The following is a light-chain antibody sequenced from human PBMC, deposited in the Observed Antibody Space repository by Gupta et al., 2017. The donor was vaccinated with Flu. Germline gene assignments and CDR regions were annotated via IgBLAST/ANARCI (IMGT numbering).Light chain of an antibody. J-gene: IGKJ2*01. V-gene: IGKV1-33*01. Sequence: DTEMTQSPSSLSASPGDRVTITCQASQESIKYLNWYHQKPGKAPKFLIYDASNLETGVPSRFSRGGACADFSLTISSILPYEIGTYFCRQQANLPYTFGQGTKLEIK. CDR3: RQQANLPYT. CDR2: DAS. CDR1: QESIKY.